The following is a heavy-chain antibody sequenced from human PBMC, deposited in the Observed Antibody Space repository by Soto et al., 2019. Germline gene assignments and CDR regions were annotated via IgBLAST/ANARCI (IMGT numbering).Heavy chain of an antibody. D-gene: IGHD3-10*01. V-gene: IGHV1-2*02. CDR1: GYTFTGYY. Sequence: QVQLVQSGAEVKKPGASVKVSCKASGYTFTGYYMHWVRQAPGQGLEWMGWINPNSGGTNYAQKVQGRVTRTRDTSISTAYMELSRLRSDDTAVYYCARCPIYGSGSYGWFDPWGQGTLVTVSS. J-gene: IGHJ5*02. CDR3: ARCPIYGSGSYGWFDP. CDR2: INPNSGGT.